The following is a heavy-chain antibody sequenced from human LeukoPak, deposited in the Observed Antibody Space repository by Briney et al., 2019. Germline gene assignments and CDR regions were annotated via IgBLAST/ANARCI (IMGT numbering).Heavy chain of an antibody. CDR1: GGSISSSSYY. J-gene: IGHJ5*02. Sequence: SETLSLTCTVSGGSISSSSYYWGWIRQPPGKGLEWIGSIYYSGSTYYNPSLKSRVTISVDTSKNQFSLKLSSVTAADTAVYYCASQIQLWLGAWFDPWGQGTLVTVSS. D-gene: IGHD5-18*01. CDR2: IYYSGST. CDR3: ASQIQLWLGAWFDP. V-gene: IGHV4-39*07.